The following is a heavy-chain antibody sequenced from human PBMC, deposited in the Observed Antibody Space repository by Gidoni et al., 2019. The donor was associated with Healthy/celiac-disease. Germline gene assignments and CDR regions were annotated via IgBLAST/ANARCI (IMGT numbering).Heavy chain of an antibody. Sequence: EVQLVESGGGLVKPGGSLRLSCAASGFTFSNAWMSWVRQAPGKGLEWVGRIKSKTDGGKTDYAAPVKGRFTISRDDSKNTLYLQMNSLKTEDTAVYYCTTAGGSSGRYGDYWGQGTLVTVSS. J-gene: IGHJ4*02. CDR2: IKSKTDGGKT. CDR3: TTAGGSSGRYGDY. D-gene: IGHD3-10*01. CDR1: GFTFSNAW. V-gene: IGHV3-15*01.